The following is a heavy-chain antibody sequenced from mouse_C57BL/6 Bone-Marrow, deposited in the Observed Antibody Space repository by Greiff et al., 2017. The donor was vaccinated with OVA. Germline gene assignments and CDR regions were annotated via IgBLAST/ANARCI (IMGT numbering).Heavy chain of an antibody. CDR3: ARGSYYSNSYAMDY. D-gene: IGHD2-5*01. Sequence: VQLQQSGAELVMPGASVKLSCKASGYTFTSYWMHWVKQRPGQGLEWIGEIDPSDSYTNYNQQFKGKSTLTVDKSSSTAYMQLSSLTSEDSAVYYCARGSYYSNSYAMDYWDQGTSVTVSS. V-gene: IGHV1-69*01. J-gene: IGHJ4*01. CDR2: IDPSDSYT. CDR1: GYTFTSYW.